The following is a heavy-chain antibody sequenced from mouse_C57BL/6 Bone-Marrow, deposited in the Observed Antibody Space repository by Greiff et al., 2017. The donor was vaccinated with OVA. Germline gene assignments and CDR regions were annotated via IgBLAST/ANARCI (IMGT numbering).Heavy chain of an antibody. J-gene: IGHJ2*01. CDR1: GYTFTSYW. V-gene: IGHV1-69*01. CDR2: IDPSDSYT. Sequence: QVQLQQPGAELVMPGASVKLSCKASGYTFTSYWMHWVTQRPGQGLEWIGEIDPSDSYTNYNQKFKGKSTLTVDKSSSTAYMQLSSLTSEDSAVYYCAREMVAPYYFDYWGQGTTLTVSS. CDR3: AREMVAPYYFDY. D-gene: IGHD1-3*01.